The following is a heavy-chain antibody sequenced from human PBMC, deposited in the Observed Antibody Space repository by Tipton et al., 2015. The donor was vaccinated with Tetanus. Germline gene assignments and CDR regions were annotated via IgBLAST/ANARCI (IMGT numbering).Heavy chain of an antibody. D-gene: IGHD2-8*01. CDR3: ERGHCTDGVCNFDF. J-gene: IGHJ4*02. V-gene: IGHV5-51*01. CDR1: GYIFNNYW. Sequence: VQLVQSGGEVKKPGESLKISCKGSGYIFNNYWIGWVRQKPGKGLEWMGIIYPGDSDTRYSPSFQGQVIMSADKSINTAYLQWSGLKASDTSMFYCERGHCTDGVCNFDFWGQGALVTVAS. CDR2: IYPGDSDT.